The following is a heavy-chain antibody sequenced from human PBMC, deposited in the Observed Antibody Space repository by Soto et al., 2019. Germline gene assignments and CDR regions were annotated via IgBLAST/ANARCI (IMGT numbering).Heavy chain of an antibody. Sequence: QVQLVESGGGVVQPGRSLRLSCAASGFTFSSYAMHWVRQAPGKGLEWVAVISYDGSNKYYADSVKGRFTISRDNSKNTLYLQMNSLRAEDTAVYYCARDGDIVVVTASLDYWGQGTLVTVSS. J-gene: IGHJ4*02. CDR3: ARDGDIVVVTASLDY. CDR2: ISYDGSNK. CDR1: GFTFSSYA. D-gene: IGHD2-21*02. V-gene: IGHV3-30-3*01.